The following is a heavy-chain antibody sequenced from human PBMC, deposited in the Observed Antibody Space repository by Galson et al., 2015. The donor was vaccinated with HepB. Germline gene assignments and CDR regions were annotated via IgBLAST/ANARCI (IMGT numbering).Heavy chain of an antibody. CDR1: GFTFSSYA. J-gene: IGHJ1*01. Sequence: SLRLSCAASGFTFSSYAMHWVRQAPGKGLEWVAVISYDGSNKYYADSVKGRFTISRDNSKNTLYLQMNSLRAEDAAVYYCARGLEEAAAEPEYFQHWGQGTLVTVSS. D-gene: IGHD6-13*01. CDR3: ARGLEEAAAEPEYFQH. V-gene: IGHV3-30-3*01. CDR2: ISYDGSNK.